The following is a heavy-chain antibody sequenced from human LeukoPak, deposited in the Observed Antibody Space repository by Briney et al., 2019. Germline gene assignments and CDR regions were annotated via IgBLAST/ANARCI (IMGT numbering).Heavy chain of an antibody. CDR2: IYSGGRT. J-gene: IGHJ6*02. V-gene: IGHV3-66*01. CDR3: ARDPSDTPMVNYYYYGMDV. CDR1: GFTFSSYA. Sequence: PGGSLRLSCAAPGFTFSSYAMNWVRQAPGKGLEWVSVIYSGGRTYYADSVKGRFIISRDNSKNRLYLQMNSLRAEDTAVYYCARDPSDTPMVNYYYYGMDVWGLGTTVTVSS. D-gene: IGHD5-18*01.